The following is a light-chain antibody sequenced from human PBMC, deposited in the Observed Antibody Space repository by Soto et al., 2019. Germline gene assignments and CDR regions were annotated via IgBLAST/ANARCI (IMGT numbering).Light chain of an antibody. CDR3: QQRSNWPLT. J-gene: IGKJ4*01. CDR2: DAS. V-gene: IGKV3-11*01. Sequence: EIVLTQSPATLSLSPGERATLSCRASQSVSSYFAWYQQKPGQAPRLLIYDASNRATGIPDRFSGSGSGTDFTLTISRLEPEDVAVYYCQQRSNWPLTFGGGTRVEIK. CDR1: QSVSSY.